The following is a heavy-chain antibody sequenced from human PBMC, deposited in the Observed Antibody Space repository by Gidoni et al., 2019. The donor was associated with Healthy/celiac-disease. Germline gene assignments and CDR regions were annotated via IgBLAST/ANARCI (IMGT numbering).Heavy chain of an antibody. J-gene: IGHJ6*02. D-gene: IGHD6-13*01. V-gene: IGHV3-30*18. CDR3: AKEPNSSSWYAGYYYYYYGMDV. CDR2: ISYDGSNK. Sequence: QVQLVESGGGVVPPGRSLRLSCAASGFTFSSYGMHWVRQAPGKGLEWVEVISYDGSNKYYADSGKGRFTISRDNSKNTLYLQMNSLRAEDTAVYYCAKEPNSSSWYAGYYYYYYGMDVWGQGTTVTVSS. CDR1: GFTFSSYG.